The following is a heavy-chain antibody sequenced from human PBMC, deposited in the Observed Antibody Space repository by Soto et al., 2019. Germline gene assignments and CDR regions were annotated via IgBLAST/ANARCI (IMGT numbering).Heavy chain of an antibody. CDR3: ARHDRRSSSASFDY. Sequence: QLQLQESGPGLVKPSETLSLTCTVSGASISSSGYFWGWIRQPPGKGLEWIGSIYYGGSTSYNPSLKSRVTISVDTSKNQFSLKLNSVTAADTAVYYCARHDRRSSSASFDYWGQETLVTVSP. CDR1: GASISSSGYF. J-gene: IGHJ4*02. CDR2: IYYGGST. V-gene: IGHV4-39*01. D-gene: IGHD6-19*01.